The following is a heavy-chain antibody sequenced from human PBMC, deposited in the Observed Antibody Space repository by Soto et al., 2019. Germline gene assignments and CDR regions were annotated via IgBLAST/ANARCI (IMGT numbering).Heavy chain of an antibody. D-gene: IGHD3-10*01. Sequence: QVQLQQWGAGLLKPSETLSLTCAVYGGSFSGYYWSWIRQPPGKGLEWIGEINHSGSTNYNPSLKSRVTISVDKSNNQFSLRLSSVTAAGTAVYYCAKRGGADFYYYGMDVWGQGTTVTVSS. CDR3: AKRGGADFYYYGMDV. CDR2: INHSGST. CDR1: GGSFSGYY. J-gene: IGHJ6*02. V-gene: IGHV4-34*01.